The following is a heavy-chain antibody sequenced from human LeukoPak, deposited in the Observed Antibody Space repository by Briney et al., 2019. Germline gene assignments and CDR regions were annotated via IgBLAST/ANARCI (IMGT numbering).Heavy chain of an antibody. CDR1: GFTFSSYR. Sequence: PGGSLRLSCAASGFTFSSYRMNWVRQAPGKGLEWVANINQDGSEKYYVDSVKGRLTISRDNAKNSLYLQMNSLRAEDTAVYYCARDQGFSYYYYYMDVWGKGTTVTVSS. CDR3: ARDQGFSYYYYYMDV. J-gene: IGHJ6*03. D-gene: IGHD3-3*01. V-gene: IGHV3-7*01. CDR2: INQDGSEK.